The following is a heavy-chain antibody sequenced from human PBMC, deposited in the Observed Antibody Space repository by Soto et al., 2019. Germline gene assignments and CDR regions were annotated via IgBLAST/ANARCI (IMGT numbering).Heavy chain of an antibody. J-gene: IGHJ4*02. Sequence: QVQLVQSGAEVKKPGASVKVSCKASGYTFTSYAMHWVRQAPGQRLEWMGWINAGNGNTKYSQKFQGSVTITRDTYASTAYMELSSLRSEDTAVYYCARVKRGYCSSTSCYGHFDYWGQGTLVTVSS. D-gene: IGHD2-2*01. CDR3: ARVKRGYCSSTSCYGHFDY. V-gene: IGHV1-3*01. CDR1: GYTFTSYA. CDR2: INAGNGNT.